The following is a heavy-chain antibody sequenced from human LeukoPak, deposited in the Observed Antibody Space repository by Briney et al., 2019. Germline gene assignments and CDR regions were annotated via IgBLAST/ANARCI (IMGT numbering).Heavy chain of an antibody. Sequence: SETLSLTCTVSGGSISSSSYYWGWIRQPPGKGLEWIGSIYYSGSTYYNPSLKSRVTISVDTSKNQFSLKLSSVTAADTAVYYCQRITMVRGVIITFDYWGQGTLVTVSS. J-gene: IGHJ4*02. D-gene: IGHD3-10*01. CDR1: GGSISSSSYY. CDR3: QRITMVRGVIITFDY. CDR2: IYYSGST. V-gene: IGHV4-39*07.